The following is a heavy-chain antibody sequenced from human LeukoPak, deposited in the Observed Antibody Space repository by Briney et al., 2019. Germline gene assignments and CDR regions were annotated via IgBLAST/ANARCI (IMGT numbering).Heavy chain of an antibody. Sequence: GGSLRLSCAASGFTFSDYYMSWIRQAPGKGLEWVSYISSSGSTIYYADSVKGRFTISRDNAKNSLYLQMNSLRAEDTAVYYCARNGGSGSYPRYYYYYYMDVWGKGTTVTVSS. CDR1: GFTFSDYY. D-gene: IGHD3-10*01. CDR2: ISSSGSTI. CDR3: ARNGGSGSYPRYYYYYYMDV. J-gene: IGHJ6*03. V-gene: IGHV3-11*04.